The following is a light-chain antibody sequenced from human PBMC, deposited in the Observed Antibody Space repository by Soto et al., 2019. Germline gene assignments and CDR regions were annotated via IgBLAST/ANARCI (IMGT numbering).Light chain of an antibody. CDR3: SSYADSNHYV. V-gene: IGLV2-8*01. CDR2: EVT. J-gene: IGLJ1*01. CDR1: SSDVGGYNY. Sequence: QSVLTQPPSASGSPGQSVTISCTGTSSDVGGYNYVSWYQQHPGKAPKLIIYEVTKRPSGVPDRFSGSKSGNTASLTVSGLQTEDEADYYCSSYADSNHYVFGSGTKVTVL.